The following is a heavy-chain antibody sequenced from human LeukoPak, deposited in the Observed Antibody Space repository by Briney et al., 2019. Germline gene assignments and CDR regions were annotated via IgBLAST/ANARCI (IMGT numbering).Heavy chain of an antibody. D-gene: IGHD3-22*01. CDR3: ASSLVGDGRGYDAFDI. CDR1: GFTFSSYS. J-gene: IGHJ3*02. CDR2: INSHGTST. V-gene: IGHV3-74*01. Sequence: GGSLRLSCAASGFTFSSYSMNWVRQAPGKGLVWVSRINSHGTSTNYADSVKGRFTVSRDNSKNTLYLQMNSLRVEDTAVYYCASSLVGDGRGYDAFDIWGQGTMVTVSP.